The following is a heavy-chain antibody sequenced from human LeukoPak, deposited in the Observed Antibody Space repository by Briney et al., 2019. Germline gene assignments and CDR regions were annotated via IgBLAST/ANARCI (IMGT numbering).Heavy chain of an antibody. CDR1: GYTFTSYY. CDR3: ARANFLYCSSTTCLFDY. J-gene: IGHJ4*02. CDR2: INPSGGST. V-gene: IGHV1-46*01. Sequence: XXVXVSCKASGYTFTSYYMHWVRQAPGQGLEWMGVINPSGGSTSYTQKFQGRVTITRDTSISTAHMELSRLRSDDTAVYYCARANFLYCSSTTCLFDYWGQGTLVIVSS. D-gene: IGHD2-2*01.